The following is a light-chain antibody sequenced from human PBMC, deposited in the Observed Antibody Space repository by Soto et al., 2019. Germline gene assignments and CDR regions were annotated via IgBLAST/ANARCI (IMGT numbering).Light chain of an antibody. CDR3: QQYNNWRT. J-gene: IGKJ1*01. CDR1: QSISSN. V-gene: IGKV3-15*01. CDR2: DAS. Sequence: EIVMTQSPATLSVSPGERATLSCRASQSISSNLAWYQQNPGQAPRLLIYDASTRATGIPARFSGSGSGTEFTLTISSLQSEDFAVYYCQQYNNWRTFGQGTKVEIK.